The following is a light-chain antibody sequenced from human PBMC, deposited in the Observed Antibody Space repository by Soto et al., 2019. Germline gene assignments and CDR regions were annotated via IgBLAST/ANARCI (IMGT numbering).Light chain of an antibody. CDR2: EVS. V-gene: IGLV2-14*01. J-gene: IGLJ2*01. CDR1: SGDIGSYDY. CDR3: SSYTTSNTLV. Sequence: QSALTQPASVSGSPGQSITISCTGTSGDIGSYDYVSWDQQPPGKAPKLMLYEVSNRPSGISNRFSGSKSGSMASLTISGLQSEDEADYFCSSYTTSNTLVFGGGTKLTVL.